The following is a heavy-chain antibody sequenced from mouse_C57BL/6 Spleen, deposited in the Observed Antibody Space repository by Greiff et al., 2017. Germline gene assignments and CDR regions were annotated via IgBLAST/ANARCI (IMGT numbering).Heavy chain of an antibody. D-gene: IGHD1-1*01. CDR3: ARGYYGKDYYAMDY. CDR1: GNTFTDYN. CDR2: INPNNGGT. J-gene: IGHJ4*01. Sequence: DVQLQESGPELVKPGASVKMSCKASGNTFTDYNMHWVKQSHGKSLEWIGYINPNNGGTSYNQKFKGKATLTVNKSSSTAYMELRSLTSEDSAVYYCARGYYGKDYYAMDYWGQGTSVTVSS. V-gene: IGHV1-22*01.